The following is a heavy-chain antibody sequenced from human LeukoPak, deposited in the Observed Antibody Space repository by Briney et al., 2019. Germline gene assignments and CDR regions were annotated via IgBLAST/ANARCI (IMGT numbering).Heavy chain of an antibody. D-gene: IGHD6-19*01. Sequence: TXSLXCAXSGGSXSSSNWWSWVRQPPGRGLEWIGEIYHSGSTNYNPSLKSRVTISVDKSKNQFSLKLSSVTAADTAVYYCARVSSGWYTRSWGQGTLVTVSS. J-gene: IGHJ4*02. CDR2: IYHSGST. CDR1: GGSXSSSNW. V-gene: IGHV4-4*02. CDR3: ARVSSGWYTRS.